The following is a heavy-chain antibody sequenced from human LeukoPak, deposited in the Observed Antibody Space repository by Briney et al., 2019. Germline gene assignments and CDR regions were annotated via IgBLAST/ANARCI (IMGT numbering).Heavy chain of an antibody. CDR1: GFTFSSYS. Sequence: GGSLRLSCAPSGFTFSSYSMNWVRQAPGKGLVWVSRINSDGSSTSYADSVKGRFTISRDNAKNTVYLQMNSLRAEDTAVYYCARSLGSSGYQDYWGQGTLVTVSS. CDR3: ARSLGSSGYQDY. CDR2: INSDGSST. J-gene: IGHJ4*02. D-gene: IGHD3-22*01. V-gene: IGHV3-74*01.